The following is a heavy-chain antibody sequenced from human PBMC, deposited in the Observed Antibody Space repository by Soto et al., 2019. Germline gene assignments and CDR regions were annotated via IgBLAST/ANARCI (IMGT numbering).Heavy chain of an antibody. Sequence: PSETLSLTCTVSGGSISSYYWSWIRQPPGKGLEWIGYIYYSGSTNYNPSLKSRVTISVDTSKNQFSLKLSSVTAADTAVYYCARDNFNYYDSSGFDPWGQGTLVTVSS. CDR2: IYYSGST. CDR3: ARDNFNYYDSSGFDP. CDR1: GGSISSYY. J-gene: IGHJ5*02. D-gene: IGHD3-22*01. V-gene: IGHV4-59*12.